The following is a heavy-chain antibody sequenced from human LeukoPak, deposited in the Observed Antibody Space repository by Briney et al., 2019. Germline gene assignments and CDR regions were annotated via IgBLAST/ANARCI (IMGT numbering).Heavy chain of an antibody. CDR3: ARDQYSSGWPYYFDY. D-gene: IGHD6-19*01. Sequence: SQTLSLTCAISGDSVSSNSAAWNWLRQSPSRRLEWLGRTYYKSKWYNDYAVSVKSRITINQDTSKNQLSLQLNSVTPEDTAVYYCARDQYSSGWPYYFDYWGQGTLVTVSS. CDR1: GDSVSSNSAA. CDR2: TYYKSKWYN. J-gene: IGHJ4*02. V-gene: IGHV6-1*01.